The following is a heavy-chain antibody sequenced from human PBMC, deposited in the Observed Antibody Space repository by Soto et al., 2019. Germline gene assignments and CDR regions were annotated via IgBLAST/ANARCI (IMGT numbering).Heavy chain of an antibody. CDR1: GFTFSDYY. Sequence: PGGSLRLSCAASGFTFSDYYMNWIRQASVKGLEWVSYISSGAITIYYADSVKGRFTISRDNAENSLDLQMNSLRAEDTAVYYCAGQYSSSTVEFWGQGTLVTVSS. J-gene: IGHJ4*02. CDR2: ISSGAITI. D-gene: IGHD6-6*01. CDR3: AGQYSSSTVEF. V-gene: IGHV3-11*01.